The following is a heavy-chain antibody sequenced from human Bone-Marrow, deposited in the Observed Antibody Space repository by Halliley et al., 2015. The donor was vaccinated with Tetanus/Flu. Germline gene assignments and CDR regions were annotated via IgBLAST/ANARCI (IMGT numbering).Heavy chain of an antibody. CDR2: INPSGGST. Sequence: GLGWMGIINPSGGSTTYAQKFQGRLTMTRDTSTSTVYMELSRLRSDDTAVYFCARQKATGSGDSWGQGTLVTVSS. V-gene: IGHV1-46*01. D-gene: IGHD3-10*01. CDR3: ARQKATGSGDS. J-gene: IGHJ4*02.